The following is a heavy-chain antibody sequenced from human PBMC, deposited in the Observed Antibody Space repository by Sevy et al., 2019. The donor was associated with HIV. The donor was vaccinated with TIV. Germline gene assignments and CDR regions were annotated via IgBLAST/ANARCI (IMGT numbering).Heavy chain of an antibody. CDR2: FDPEDGET. J-gene: IGHJ4*02. CDR1: GYTLIEFS. Sequence: ASVKVSCKVSGYTLIEFSMHWVRQAPGKGLEWMGGFDPEDGETIYAQRFQGRVTMTEDTSTDTVYMELSSLRSEDTAVYYCATGLPGEYVDCSSCYSDYFAYWGQGTLVTVSS. CDR3: ATGLPGEYVDCSSCYSDYFAY. V-gene: IGHV1-24*01. D-gene: IGHD2-15*01.